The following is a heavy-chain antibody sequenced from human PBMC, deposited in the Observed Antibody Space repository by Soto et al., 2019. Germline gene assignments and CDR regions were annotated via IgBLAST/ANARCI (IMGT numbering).Heavy chain of an antibody. J-gene: IGHJ3*02. CDR1: GFTFSSYA. CDR2: ISSNGGST. V-gene: IGHV3-64*01. Sequence: GRPLRLSCAAAGFTFSSYAIHWVRQDPGKGLEYVSAISSNGGSTYYANSVKGRFTISRDNSKNTLYLQMGSLRAEDMAVYYCARVLRFVEWLFPNDAFDIWGQGTMVTVSS. D-gene: IGHD3-3*01. CDR3: ARVLRFVEWLFPNDAFDI.